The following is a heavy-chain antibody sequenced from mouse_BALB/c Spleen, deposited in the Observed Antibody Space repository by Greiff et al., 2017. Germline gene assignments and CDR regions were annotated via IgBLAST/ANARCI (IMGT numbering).Heavy chain of an antibody. V-gene: IGHV3-2*02. CDR3: ARGLFY. CDR1: GYSITSDYA. J-gene: IGHJ3*01. CDR2: ISYSGST. Sequence: DVKLQESGPGLVKPSQSLSLTCTVTGYSITSDYAWNWIRQFPGNKLEWMGYISYSGSTSYNPSLKSRISITRDTSKNQFFLQLNSVTTEDTATYYCARGLFYWGQGTLVTVSA. D-gene: IGHD3-1*01.